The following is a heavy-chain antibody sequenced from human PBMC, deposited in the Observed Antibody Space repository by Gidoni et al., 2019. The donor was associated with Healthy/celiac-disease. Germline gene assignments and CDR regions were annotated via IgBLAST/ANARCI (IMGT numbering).Heavy chain of an antibody. CDR1: GFTFSSYG. J-gene: IGHJ6*03. V-gene: IGHV3-30*18. D-gene: IGHD2-2*01. CDR2: ISYDGSNK. Sequence: QVQLVESGGGVVQPGRSLRLSCAASGFTFSSYGMHWVRQAPGKGLEWVAVISYDGSNKYYADSVKGRFTISRDNSKNTLYLQMNSLRAEDTAVYYCAKDTDIVVVPGNYYMDVWGKGTTVTVSS. CDR3: AKDTDIVVVPGNYYMDV.